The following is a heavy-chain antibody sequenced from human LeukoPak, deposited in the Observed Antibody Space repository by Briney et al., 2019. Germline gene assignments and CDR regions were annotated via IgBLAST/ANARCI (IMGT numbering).Heavy chain of an antibody. J-gene: IGHJ4*02. Sequence: GGSLRLSCAASGFTFSSSWMHWVRQAPGKGLEWVLGISGSGGSTYYADPVKGRFTISRDNSKNTLYLQMDSLRAEDTAVYYCAKDRITGTPYYFDYWGQGTLVTVSS. V-gene: IGHV3-23*01. CDR1: GFTFSSSW. CDR2: ISGSGGST. CDR3: AKDRITGTPYYFDY. D-gene: IGHD1-20*01.